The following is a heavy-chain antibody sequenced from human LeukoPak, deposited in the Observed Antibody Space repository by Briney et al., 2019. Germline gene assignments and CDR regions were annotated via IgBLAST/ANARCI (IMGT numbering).Heavy chain of an antibody. J-gene: IGHJ4*02. D-gene: IGHD6-13*01. CDR2: ISGSGGST. V-gene: IGHV3-23*01. Sequence: PGGSLRLSCAASGFTFSSYAMNWVRQAPGKGLEWVSVISGSGGSTNYADSVKGRFTISRDNSKNTLYLQMNSLRAEDTAVYYCAKPEDRYSSPDYWGQGTLVTASS. CDR3: AKPEDRYSSPDY. CDR1: GFTFSSYA.